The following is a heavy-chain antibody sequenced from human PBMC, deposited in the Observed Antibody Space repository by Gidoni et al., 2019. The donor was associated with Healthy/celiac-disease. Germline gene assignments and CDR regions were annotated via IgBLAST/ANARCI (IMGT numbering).Heavy chain of an antibody. CDR1: VFPFSSYG. D-gene: IGHD2-15*01. Sequence: VQLVESGGGLVKPGGSLSLSCAASVFPFSSYGMNWVRQAPGKGLEWVSSISSSSSYIYYADSVKGRFTISRDNAKNSLYLQMNSLRAEDTAVYYCASDIRYCSGGSCDYWGQGTLVTVSS. CDR3: ASDIRYCSGGSCDY. CDR2: ISSSSSYI. V-gene: IGHV3-21*01. J-gene: IGHJ4*02.